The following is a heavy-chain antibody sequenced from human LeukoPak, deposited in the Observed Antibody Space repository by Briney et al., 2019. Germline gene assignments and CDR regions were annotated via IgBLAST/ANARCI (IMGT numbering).Heavy chain of an antibody. Sequence: SDTLSLTCTVSGDSISNTNWWSWVRQTPGNGLEWIGEIHRSGGTNYNPSLKSRVTISVDTSNNQFSLKLNSVTAADTAVYYCARLPLTPVPSGGMLANFFDPWGQGILVTVSS. J-gene: IGHJ5*02. CDR3: ARLPLTPVPSGGMLANFFDP. D-gene: IGHD4-17*01. CDR1: GDSISNTNW. V-gene: IGHV4-4*02. CDR2: IHRSGGT.